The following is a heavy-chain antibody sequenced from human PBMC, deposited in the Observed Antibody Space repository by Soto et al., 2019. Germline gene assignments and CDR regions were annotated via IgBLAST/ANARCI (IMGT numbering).Heavy chain of an antibody. D-gene: IGHD4-17*01. CDR3: ATHPPYGPLDH. CDR2: IYYSENT. V-gene: IGHV4-39*01. Sequence: SETLSLTCTVSGVSISSSSNHWGWIRQPPGKGLEWIGNIYYSENTYYNPSLKSRVTISVDTSKNQFSLRLTSVTAADTAVYYCATHPPYGPLDHWGQGTLVTVSS. J-gene: IGHJ4*02. CDR1: GVSISSSSNH.